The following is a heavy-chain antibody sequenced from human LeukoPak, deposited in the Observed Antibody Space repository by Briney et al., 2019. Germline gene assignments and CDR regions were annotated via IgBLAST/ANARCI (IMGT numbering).Heavy chain of an antibody. J-gene: IGHJ4*02. CDR2: IYYSGTT. V-gene: IGHV4-59*01. CDR3: ARESLGYCTGGSCYTPFDY. D-gene: IGHD2-15*01. CDR1: GASIDSYY. Sequence: SETLSLTCTISGASIDSYYWSWIRQPPGKGLEWIGYIYYSGTTNYNPSLKRRVTISVDTSKNQFSLKLSSVTAADTAVYYCARESLGYCTGGSCYTPFDYWGQGTLVTVSS.